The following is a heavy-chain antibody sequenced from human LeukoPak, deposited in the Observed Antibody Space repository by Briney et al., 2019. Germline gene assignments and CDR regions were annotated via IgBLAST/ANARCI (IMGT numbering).Heavy chain of an antibody. CDR2: IYYSGST. CDR1: GGSIGSYY. D-gene: IGHD3-10*01. Sequence: SETLSLTCTVSGGSIGSYYWSWIRQPPGKGLEWIGYIYYSGSTNYNPSLKSRVTISVDTSKNQFSLKLSSVTAADTAVYYCAGSTSGDWFDPWGQGTLVTVSS. J-gene: IGHJ5*02. CDR3: AGSTSGDWFDP. V-gene: IGHV4-59*01.